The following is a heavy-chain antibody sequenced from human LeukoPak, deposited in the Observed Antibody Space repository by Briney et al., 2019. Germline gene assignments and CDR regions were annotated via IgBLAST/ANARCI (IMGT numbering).Heavy chain of an antibody. J-gene: IGHJ5*02. CDR3: ARGAMVGYDFWSGVNWFDP. CDR2: IIPIFGIA. CDR1: GGTFSSYA. Sequence: SVKVSCKASGGTFSSYAISWVRQAPGQGLEWMGRIIPIFGIANYAQKFQGRVTITADKSTSTAYMELSSLRSEDTTVYYCARGAMVGYDFWSGVNWFDPWGQGTLVTVSS. D-gene: IGHD3-3*01. V-gene: IGHV1-69*04.